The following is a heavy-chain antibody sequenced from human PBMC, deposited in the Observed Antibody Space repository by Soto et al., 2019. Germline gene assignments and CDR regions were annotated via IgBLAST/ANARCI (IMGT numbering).Heavy chain of an antibody. J-gene: IGHJ4*02. D-gene: IGHD3-16*01. V-gene: IGHV3-33*01. CDR2: IWYDGSNK. Sequence: QVQLVESGGGVVQPGRSLRLSCAASGFTFNSYGMHWVRQAPGKGLEWVAVIWYDGSNKYYPDSVKGRFTISRDNSKNTWYLQMNGLRAEDTAVYYCARDREGVGGTFDYWGQGNLVTVSS. CDR1: GFTFNSYG. CDR3: ARDREGVGGTFDY.